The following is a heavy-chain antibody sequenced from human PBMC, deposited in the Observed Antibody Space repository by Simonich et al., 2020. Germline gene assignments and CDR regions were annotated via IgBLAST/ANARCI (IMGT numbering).Heavy chain of an antibody. V-gene: IGHV3-21*01. CDR1: GFTFSSYS. J-gene: IGHJ3*02. CDR2: ISSSSNYI. CDR3: AREQARGGAFDI. Sequence: EVQLVESGGGLVKPGGSLRLSCAASGFTFSSYSMNWVRQAPGRGTEWDSSISSSSNYIYYADSVKGRFTISRDNAKNSLYLQMNSLRAEDTAVYYCAREQARGGAFDIWGQGTMVTVSS. D-gene: IGHD3-16*01.